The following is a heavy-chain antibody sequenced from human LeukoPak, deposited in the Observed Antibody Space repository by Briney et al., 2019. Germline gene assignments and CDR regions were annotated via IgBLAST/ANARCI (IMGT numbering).Heavy chain of an antibody. V-gene: IGHV4-34*01. CDR2: INHSGST. CDR1: GGSFSGYY. J-gene: IGHJ4*02. CDR3: ARSITQGLRFCD. Sequence: PSETLSLTCAVYGGSFSGYYWSWIRRPPGKGLEWIGEINHSGSTNYNPSLKSRVTISVDTSKNQFSLKLSSVTAADTAVYYCARSITQGLRFCDWGQGTLVTVSS. D-gene: IGHD5-12*01.